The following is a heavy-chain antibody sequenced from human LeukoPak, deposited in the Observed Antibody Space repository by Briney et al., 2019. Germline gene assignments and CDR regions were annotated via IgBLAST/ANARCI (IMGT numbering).Heavy chain of an antibody. J-gene: IGHJ4*02. CDR3: ARQSQYSGYQAPDY. V-gene: IGHV4-59*08. Sequence: PSETLSLTCTVSGGSISSYYWSWIRQPPGKGLEWIGYIYYSGSTNYNPSLKSRVTISVDTSKNQFSLKLNSVTAADTAVYYCARQSQYSGYQAPDYWGQGTLVTVSS. D-gene: IGHD5-12*01. CDR1: GGSISSYY. CDR2: IYYSGST.